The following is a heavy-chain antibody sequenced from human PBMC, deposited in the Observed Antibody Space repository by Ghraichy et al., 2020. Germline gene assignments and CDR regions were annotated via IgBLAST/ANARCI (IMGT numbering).Heavy chain of an antibody. J-gene: IGHJ6*02. CDR3: ARENGYSRGLGTWGIDYSYDYGMDG. V-gene: IGHV3-33*01. D-gene: IGHD6-19*01. CDR1: GFTFSSYG. CDR2: ISGVGGNK. Sequence: GGSLRLSCAASGFTFSSYGMHWVRQAPGKGLEGVAVISGVGGNKYFADSVKGRFTISRDNSKNTLYLQMNSLRAEDTPVYYCARENGYSRGLGTWGIDYSYDYGMDGRVQGTTHTLSS.